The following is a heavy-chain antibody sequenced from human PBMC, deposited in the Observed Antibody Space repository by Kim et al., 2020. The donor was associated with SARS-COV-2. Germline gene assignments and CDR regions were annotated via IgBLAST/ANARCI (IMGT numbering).Heavy chain of an antibody. V-gene: IGHV3-30*01. CDR3: VRDDSSSWYGAYTY. D-gene: IGHD6-19*01. Sequence: YADSVGGRFTGARDDSKNPLYLKMNSLRPEDTAVYFCVRDDSSSWYGAYTYWGQGTLVTVSS. J-gene: IGHJ4*02.